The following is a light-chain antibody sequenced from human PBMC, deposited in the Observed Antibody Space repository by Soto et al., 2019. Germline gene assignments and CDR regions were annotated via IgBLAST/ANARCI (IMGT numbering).Light chain of an antibody. CDR1: QSVGSSY. Sequence: EVVLTQSPGTLSLSPGERATLSCRASQSVGSSYLAWYQQKPGQAPRVLIYAASSRATGIPNRFSGSGSGTEFTLTISSLQPDDFATYYCQQYNSYSFGQGTKVDIK. V-gene: IGKV3-20*01. CDR3: QQYNSYS. J-gene: IGKJ1*01. CDR2: AAS.